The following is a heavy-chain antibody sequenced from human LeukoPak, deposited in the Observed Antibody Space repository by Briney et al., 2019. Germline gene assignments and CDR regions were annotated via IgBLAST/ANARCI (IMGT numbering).Heavy chain of an antibody. Sequence: SETLSLTCTVSGGSISSSSYYWGWLRQPPGKGLEWIGSIYYSGSTYYNPSLKSRVTISVDTSKNQFSLKLSSVTAADTAVYYCARAQYYYYYYMDVWGKGTTVTVSS. CDR1: GGSISSSSYY. J-gene: IGHJ6*03. CDR2: IYYSGST. V-gene: IGHV4-39*07. CDR3: ARAQYYYYYYMDV.